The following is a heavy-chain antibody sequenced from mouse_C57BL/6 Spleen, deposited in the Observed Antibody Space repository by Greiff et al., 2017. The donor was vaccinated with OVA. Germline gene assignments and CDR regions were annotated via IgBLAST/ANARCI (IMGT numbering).Heavy chain of an antibody. Sequence: EVHLVESGEGLVKPGGSLKLSCAASGFTFSSYAMSWVRQTPEKRLEWVAYISSGGDYIYYADTVKGRFTISRDNARNTLYLQMSSLKSEDTAMYYCTRGGYYGSSSNWYFDVWGTGTTVTVSS. V-gene: IGHV5-9-1*02. D-gene: IGHD1-1*01. CDR1: GFTFSSYA. CDR2: ISSGGDYI. J-gene: IGHJ1*03. CDR3: TRGGYYGSSSNWYFDV.